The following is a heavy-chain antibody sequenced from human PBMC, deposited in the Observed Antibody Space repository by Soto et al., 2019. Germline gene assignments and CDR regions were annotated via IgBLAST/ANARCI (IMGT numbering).Heavy chain of an antibody. CDR1: GDSIYSSNFY. V-gene: IGHV4-39*01. D-gene: IGHD6-19*01. CDR2: MSSTGIA. Sequence: QVQLQESGPGLVKPSETLSLTCSVSGDSIYSSNFYWGWVRQSPGKGLEWLGSMSSTGIASYDPSLECRVTISVDTSEKQISLRLSSVTAADTAVYYCVGRGQGWYFDYWGQGTLVTVSS. CDR3: VGRGQGWYFDY. J-gene: IGHJ4*02.